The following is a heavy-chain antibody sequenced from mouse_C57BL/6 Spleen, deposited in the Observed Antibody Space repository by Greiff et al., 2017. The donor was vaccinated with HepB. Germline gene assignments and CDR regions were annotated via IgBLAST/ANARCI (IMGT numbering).Heavy chain of an antibody. D-gene: IGHD1-1*01. CDR3: ARHNYYGSSYGYFDY. V-gene: IGHV5-6*01. CDR2: ISSGGSYT. J-gene: IGHJ2*01. CDR1: GFTFSSYG. Sequence: EVKLVDSGGDLVKPGGSLKLSCAASGFTFSSYGMSWVRQTPDKRLEWVATISSGGSYTYYPDSVKGRFTISRDNAKNTLYLQMSSLKSEDTAMYYCARHNYYGSSYGYFDYWGQGTTLTVSS.